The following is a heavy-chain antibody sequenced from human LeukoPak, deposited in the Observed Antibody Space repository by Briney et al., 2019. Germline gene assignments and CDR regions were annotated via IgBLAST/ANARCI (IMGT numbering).Heavy chain of an antibody. J-gene: IGHJ4*02. Sequence: PSETLSLTCAVYGGSFSGYYWSWIRQPPGKGLEWIGEINHSGSTSYNPSLKSRVTISVDTSKNQFSLKLSSVTAADTAVYYCARLNIAAAGTYDYWGQGTLVTVSS. V-gene: IGHV4-34*01. CDR3: ARLNIAAAGTYDY. CDR2: INHSGST. CDR1: GGSFSGYY. D-gene: IGHD6-13*01.